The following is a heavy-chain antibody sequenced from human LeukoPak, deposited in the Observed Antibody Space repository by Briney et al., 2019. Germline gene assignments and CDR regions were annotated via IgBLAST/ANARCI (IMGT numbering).Heavy chain of an antibody. V-gene: IGHV3-66*01. CDR3: AKTYCTTTNCYPNYSYSYMDV. CDR1: GFTFNSYS. J-gene: IGHJ6*03. CDR2: IYSGGST. D-gene: IGHD2-2*01. Sequence: GGSLRLSCAASGFTFNSYSMNWVRRAPGKGLEWVSVIYSGGSTYYADSVKGRFTISRDNSKNTLYLQMNSLRAEDTAVYYCAKTYCTTTNCYPNYSYSYMDVWGTGTTVTVSS.